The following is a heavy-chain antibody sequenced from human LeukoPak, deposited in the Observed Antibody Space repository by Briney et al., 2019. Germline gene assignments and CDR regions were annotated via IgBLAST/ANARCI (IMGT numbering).Heavy chain of an antibody. CDR3: AKSQGTIDY. CDR2: ISSSSSYI. D-gene: IGHD1-1*01. J-gene: IGHJ4*02. CDR1: GFTFSSYS. V-gene: IGHV3-21*04. Sequence: PGGSLRLSCAASGFTFSSYSMNWVRQAPGKGLEWVSSISSSSSYIYYADSVKGRFTISRDISMTTLFLQMDSPRAEDTAVYYCAKSQGTIDYWGQGSLVTVSS.